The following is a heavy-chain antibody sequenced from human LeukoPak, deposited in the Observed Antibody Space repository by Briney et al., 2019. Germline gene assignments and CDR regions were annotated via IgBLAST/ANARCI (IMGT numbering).Heavy chain of an antibody. D-gene: IGHD3-10*01. Sequence: ASVKVSCKASGYTFTSYYMHWMRQAPGQGLEWMGIINPSGGSTNYAQKLQDRVTMTRDTSTSTDYMELSSLRSEDTAVYYCARDPRYGSGQTWFDPWGQGTLVTVSS. CDR1: GYTFTSYY. CDR3: ARDPRYGSGQTWFDP. CDR2: INPSGGST. J-gene: IGHJ5*02. V-gene: IGHV1-46*01.